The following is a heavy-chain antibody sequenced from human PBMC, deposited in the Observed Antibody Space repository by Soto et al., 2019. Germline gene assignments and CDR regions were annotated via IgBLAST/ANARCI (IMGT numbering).Heavy chain of an antibody. Sequence: SETLSLTCAVYGGSFSGYYWSWIRQPPGKGLEWIGEINHSGSTNYNPSLKSRVTISVDTSKNQFSLKLSSVTAADTAVYYCARSQTGVLRFLEWFPRYYYDGMDVWGQGTTVT. CDR2: INHSGST. V-gene: IGHV4-34*01. CDR1: GGSFSGYY. J-gene: IGHJ6*02. CDR3: ARSQTGVLRFLEWFPRYYYDGMDV. D-gene: IGHD3-3*01.